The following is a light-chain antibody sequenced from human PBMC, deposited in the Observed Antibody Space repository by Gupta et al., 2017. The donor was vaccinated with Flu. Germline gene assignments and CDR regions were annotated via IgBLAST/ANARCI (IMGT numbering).Light chain of an antibody. Sequence: QSMLTPPPSASGPPAQPVTLSCSGGGSNIGSQCTFCYQQFPETAPILLIYKNNKRPSGVPDRFSATKDGTSASLVISGLRADDEAYYYCLAWDASLFGGVFGGGTKLTVL. CDR3: LAWDASLFGGV. J-gene: IGLJ3*02. CDR2: KNN. V-gene: IGLV1-47*01. CDR1: GSNIGSQC.